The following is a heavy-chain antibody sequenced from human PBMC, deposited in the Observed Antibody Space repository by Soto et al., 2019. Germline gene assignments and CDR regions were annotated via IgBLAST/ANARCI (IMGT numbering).Heavy chain of an antibody. CDR1: GFTFSSYG. Sequence: QVQLVESGGGVVQPGRSLRLSCAASGFTFSSYGMHWVRQAPGKGLEWVAVIWYDGSNKYYADSVKGRFTISRDNSKNTLYLQRTSLRAEDTAVYYCARDSDVVVPAAVDYWGQGTLVTVSS. D-gene: IGHD2-2*01. J-gene: IGHJ4*02. CDR2: IWYDGSNK. V-gene: IGHV3-33*01. CDR3: ARDSDVVVPAAVDY.